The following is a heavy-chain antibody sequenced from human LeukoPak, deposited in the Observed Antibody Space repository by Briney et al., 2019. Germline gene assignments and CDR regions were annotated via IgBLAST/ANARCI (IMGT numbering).Heavy chain of an antibody. CDR1: GASISSYY. CDR3: ARHDTRGGAYDI. D-gene: IGHD3-10*01. V-gene: IGHV4-59*08. CDR2: IRYSGIT. J-gene: IGHJ3*02. Sequence: SETLSLTCTVSGASISSYYWSWIRQPPGKGLEYIGYIRYSGITNYNPSLKSRVTISVDTSKNQFSLRLGSVTAADTAVYYCARHDTRGGAYDIWGQGTMVTVSS.